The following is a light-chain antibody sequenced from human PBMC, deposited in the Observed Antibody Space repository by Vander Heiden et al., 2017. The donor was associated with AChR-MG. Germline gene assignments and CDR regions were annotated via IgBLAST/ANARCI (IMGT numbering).Light chain of an antibody. V-gene: IGLV2-23*01. CDR3: CSYAGSSTYV. J-gene: IGLJ2*01. CDR2: EDA. Sequence: QSALPQPASVSGSPGQSITISCTGTSSDVGIYNLVSWFQQQHPGKAPKLIIYEDAKRPSGVSNRFSGSKSGNTASLTISGLQAEDEAHYYCCSYAGSSTYVFGGGTKLTVL. CDR1: SSDVGIYNL.